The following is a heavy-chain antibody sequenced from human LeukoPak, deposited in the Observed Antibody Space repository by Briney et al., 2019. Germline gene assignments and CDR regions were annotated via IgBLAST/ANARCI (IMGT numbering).Heavy chain of an antibody. Sequence: ASVKVSCKASGGTFSSYAISWVRQAPGQGLEWMGGIIPIFGTANYAQKFQGRVTITTDESTSTAYMELSSLRSEDTAVYYCARGGGGYSYAAYYKDVWGKGTTVTVSS. D-gene: IGHD5-18*01. V-gene: IGHV1-69*05. J-gene: IGHJ6*03. CDR2: IIPIFGTA. CDR3: ARGGGGYSYAAYYKDV. CDR1: GGTFSSYA.